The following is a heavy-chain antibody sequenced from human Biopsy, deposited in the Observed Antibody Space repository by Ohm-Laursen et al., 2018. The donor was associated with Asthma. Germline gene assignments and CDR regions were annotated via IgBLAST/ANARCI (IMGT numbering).Heavy chain of an antibody. Sequence: TLSLTCSLSSGSGGYMRSGNYYWGWIRQPPGKGLEWIGSIYYSGTTYYNPSLGSRVTVSADTSKNQFSLKRTSVTAADTAVYYCVRGSSSWHHGPFHYYYGLDVWGQGTTATVSS. CDR2: IYYSGTT. CDR1: SGSGGYMRSGNYY. CDR3: VRGSSSWHHGPFHYYYGLDV. J-gene: IGHJ6*02. V-gene: IGHV4-39*01. D-gene: IGHD6-13*01.